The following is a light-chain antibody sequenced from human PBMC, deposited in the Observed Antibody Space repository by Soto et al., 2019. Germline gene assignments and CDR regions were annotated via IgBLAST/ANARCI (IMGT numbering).Light chain of an antibody. J-gene: IGLJ1*01. CDR2: EVS. CDR1: SSDVGGYNY. V-gene: IGLV2-14*01. CDR3: SSYTSDNNPYV. Sequence: QSVLTQPASVSGSPGQSITISCTGTSSDVGGYNYVSWYRLHPGKDPKLMIYEVSNRPSGVSNRFSGSKSGNTASLTISGLQAEDEADYFCSSYTSDNNPYVFGTGTKLTVL.